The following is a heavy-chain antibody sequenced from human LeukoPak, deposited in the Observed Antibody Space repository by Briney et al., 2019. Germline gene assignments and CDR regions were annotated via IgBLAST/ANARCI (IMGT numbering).Heavy chain of an antibody. V-gene: IGHV4-34*01. CDR1: GGSFSGYY. Sequence: PSETLSLTCAVYGGSFSGYYWSWIRQPPGKGLEWIGEINHSGSTNYNPSLKSRVTISVDASKNQFSLKLSSVTAADTAVYYCARFDTIFGVVSSFDYWGQGTLVTVSS. D-gene: IGHD3-3*01. CDR3: ARFDTIFGVVSSFDY. CDR2: INHSGST. J-gene: IGHJ4*02.